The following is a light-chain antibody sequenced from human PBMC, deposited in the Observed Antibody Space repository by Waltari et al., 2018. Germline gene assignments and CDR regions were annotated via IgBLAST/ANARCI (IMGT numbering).Light chain of an antibody. Sequence: QSALTQPASVSGSPGQSVTISCPGTSSDRVHYDFVSWYQQHPGKAPKLIIFDVTTRPSGVSNRFAGSKSGSAASLTISGLQAEDEADYFCSSYPRTGTWLFGGGTKLTVL. CDR1: SSDRVHYDF. CDR3: SSYPRTGTWL. CDR2: DVT. V-gene: IGLV2-14*03. J-gene: IGLJ3*02.